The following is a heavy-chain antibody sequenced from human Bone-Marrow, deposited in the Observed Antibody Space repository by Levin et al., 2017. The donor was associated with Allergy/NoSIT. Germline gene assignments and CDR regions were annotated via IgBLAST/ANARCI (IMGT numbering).Heavy chain of an antibody. CDR3: ARDGTEKGTYYADGNGYPFDY. J-gene: IGHJ4*02. CDR2: IWYDGGNR. V-gene: IGHV3-33*01. Sequence: PGGSLRLSCAVSGFTFSNYGMHWVRQAPGKGLEWVALIWYDGGNRDYADSVKGRFTISRDTSKNTVYLQMTDLRAEDTAVYYCARDGTEKGTYYADGNGYPFDYWGQGTLVTVSS. CDR1: GFTFSNYG. D-gene: IGHD3-22*01.